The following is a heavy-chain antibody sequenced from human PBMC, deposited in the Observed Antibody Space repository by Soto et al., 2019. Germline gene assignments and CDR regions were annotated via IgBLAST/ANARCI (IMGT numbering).Heavy chain of an antibody. CDR1: GGSVSNDNFY. V-gene: IGHV4-61*01. D-gene: IGHD3-16*01. CDR3: ARGLTMGQLPSHFDH. Sequence: SETLSLTCTVSGGSVSNDNFYWSWTRQPPGKGLEWIGYVHSSGITNCNPSLKRRVTISVDTSRNQFSLRLSSVTAADTAVYYCARGLTMGQLPSHFDHWGQGTLVTVSS. CDR2: VHSSGIT. J-gene: IGHJ5*02.